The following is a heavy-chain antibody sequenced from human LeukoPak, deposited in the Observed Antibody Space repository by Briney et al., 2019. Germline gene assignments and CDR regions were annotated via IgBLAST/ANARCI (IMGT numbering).Heavy chain of an antibody. CDR3: AKDLAAAGALDY. D-gene: IGHD6-13*01. V-gene: IGHV3-33*06. Sequence: GGSLRLSCAASGFTFSSYGMHWVRQAPGKGLEWVAVIWYDGSNKYYADSVKGRFTISRDNSKNTLYLQMYSLRAEDTAVYYCAKDLAAAGALDYWGQGTLVTVSS. CDR2: IWYDGSNK. J-gene: IGHJ4*02. CDR1: GFTFSSYG.